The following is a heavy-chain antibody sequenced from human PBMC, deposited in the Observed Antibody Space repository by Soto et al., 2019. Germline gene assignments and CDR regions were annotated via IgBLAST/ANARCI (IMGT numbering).Heavy chain of an antibody. D-gene: IGHD3-16*02. J-gene: IGHJ6*03. CDR2: IYHSGST. CDR3: ATQALSPTHYYYYYMDV. V-gene: IGHV4-4*02. Sequence: SETLSLTCAVSSGSISSSNWWSWVRQPPGKGLEWIGEIYHSGSTNYNPSLKSRVTISVDKSKNQFSLKLSSVTAADTAVYYCATQALSPTHYYYYYMDVWGKGTTVTVS. CDR1: SGSISSSNW.